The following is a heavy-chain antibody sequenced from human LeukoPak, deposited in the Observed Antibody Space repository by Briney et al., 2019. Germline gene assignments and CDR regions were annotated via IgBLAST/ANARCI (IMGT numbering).Heavy chain of an antibody. Sequence: PGGSLRLSCAASGFTFSSYAMHWVRQAPGKGLEWVAVISYDGSNKYYADSVKGRFTISRDNSKNTLYLQMNSLRAEDTAVYYCARSPEIAAAGTLWFDPWGQGTPVTVSS. V-gene: IGHV3-30-3*01. CDR3: ARSPEIAAAGTLWFDP. CDR1: GFTFSSYA. CDR2: ISYDGSNK. J-gene: IGHJ5*02. D-gene: IGHD6-13*01.